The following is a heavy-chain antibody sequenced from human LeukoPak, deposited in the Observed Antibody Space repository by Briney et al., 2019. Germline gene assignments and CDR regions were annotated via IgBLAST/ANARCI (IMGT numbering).Heavy chain of an antibody. V-gene: IGHV3-21*01. CDR2: ISSSSSYI. D-gene: IGHD3-22*01. CDR3: ARDRSRDYYDSSGKGAFDI. CDR1: GFTFSSYS. Sequence: PGGSLRLSCAASGFTFSSYSMNWVRQAPGKGLVWVSSISSSSSYIYYADSVKGRFTISRDNAKNSLYLQMNSLRAEDTAVYYCARDRSRDYYDSSGKGAFDIWGQGTMVTVSS. J-gene: IGHJ3*02.